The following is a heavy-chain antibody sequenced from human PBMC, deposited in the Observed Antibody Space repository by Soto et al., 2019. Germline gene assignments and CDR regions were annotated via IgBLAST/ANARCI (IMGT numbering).Heavy chain of an antibody. J-gene: IGHJ4*02. CDR3: ARSLYYYDSSGYSFDY. Sequence: PSETLSLTCTVSGGSISPYYWSWIRQPPGKGLEWIGYIYYSGTTSYIPSLKSRVTMSVDTSSNQFSLKLTSVTAADTAVYYCARSLYYYDSSGYSFDYWGQGTPVTVS. CDR2: IYYSGTT. V-gene: IGHV4-59*01. D-gene: IGHD3-22*01. CDR1: GGSISPYY.